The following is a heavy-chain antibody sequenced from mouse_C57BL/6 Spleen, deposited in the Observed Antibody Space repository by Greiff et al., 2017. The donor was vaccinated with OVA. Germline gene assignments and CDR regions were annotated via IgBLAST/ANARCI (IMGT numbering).Heavy chain of an antibody. V-gene: IGHV1-7*01. CDR1: GSTFTRYW. D-gene: IGHD3-2*02. J-gene: IGHJ2*01. Sequence: QVQLQQSGAELAQPGASVQLSCHASGSTFTRYWLHWVKQRPGQGLEWIGYINPSSGYTKYNQKFKDKATLTADKSSSTAYMQLSSLTYEDSAVYYCARGRTAQATSYGDYWGQGTTLTVSS. CDR2: INPSSGYT. CDR3: ARGRTAQATSYGDY.